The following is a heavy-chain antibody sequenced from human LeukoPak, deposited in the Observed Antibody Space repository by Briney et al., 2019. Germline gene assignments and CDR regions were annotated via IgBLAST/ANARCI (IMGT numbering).Heavy chain of an antibody. CDR3: ARDRGSSWFADY. V-gene: IGHV1-69*13. Sequence: SVKVSCKASGGTFSSYAISWVRQAPGQGLEWMEGIIPIFGTANYAQKFQGRVTITADESTSTAYMELSSLRSEDTAVYYCARDRGSSWFADYWGQGTLVTVSS. CDR2: IIPIFGTA. CDR1: GGTFSSYA. D-gene: IGHD6-13*01. J-gene: IGHJ4*02.